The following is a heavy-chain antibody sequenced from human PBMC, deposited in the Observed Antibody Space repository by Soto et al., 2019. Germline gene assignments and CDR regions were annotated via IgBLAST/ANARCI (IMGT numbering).Heavy chain of an antibody. CDR2: IYYSGST. J-gene: IGHJ5*02. D-gene: IGHD3-3*01. CDR1: GGSISSHY. CDR3: ARDSGDFWSGLPAGWFDP. Sequence: SETLSLTCTVSGGSISSHYWSWIRQPPGKGLEWIGYIYYSGSTNYNPSLKSRVTISVDTSKNQFSLKLSSVTAADTAVYYCARDSGDFWSGLPAGWFDPWGQGTLVTVS. V-gene: IGHV4-59*11.